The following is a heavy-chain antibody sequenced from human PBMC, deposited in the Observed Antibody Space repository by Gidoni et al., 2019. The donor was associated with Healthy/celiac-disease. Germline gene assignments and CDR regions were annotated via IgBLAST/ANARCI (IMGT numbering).Heavy chain of an antibody. V-gene: IGHV4-34*01. CDR1: GGSFSGYS. CDR2: INHSGST. CDR3: ARGGGTVNHYYCGMDV. Sequence: QVQPQQSGAGLFKPSATLSLTCAVYGGSFSGYSWCWIRQPPGKGLEWIGEINHSGSTNYNPSLKSRVTIAVDTSKNQFSRKLSSVTAADTAVYYCARGGGTVNHYYCGMDVWGQGTTVTVSS. D-gene: IGHD4-17*01. J-gene: IGHJ6*02.